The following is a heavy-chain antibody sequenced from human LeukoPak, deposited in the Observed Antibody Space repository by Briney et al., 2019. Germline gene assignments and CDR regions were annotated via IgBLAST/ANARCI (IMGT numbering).Heavy chain of an antibody. J-gene: IGHJ4*02. CDR1: GGSISSYY. D-gene: IGHD3-9*01. Sequence: SETLSLTCTVSGGSISSYYWSWIRQPPGKGLEWIGYIYYSGSTNYNPSLKSRVTISVDTSKNQFSLKLSSVTAADTAVYYCARGPTGNDYWGQGTLVTVPS. CDR3: ARGPTGNDY. V-gene: IGHV4-59*12. CDR2: IYYSGST.